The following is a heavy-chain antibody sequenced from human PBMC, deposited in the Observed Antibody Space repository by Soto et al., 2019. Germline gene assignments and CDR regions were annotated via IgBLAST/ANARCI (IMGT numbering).Heavy chain of an antibody. V-gene: IGHV4-4*02. D-gene: IGHD6-19*01. J-gene: IGHJ4*02. Sequence: QVQLQESGPGLVKPSGTLSLTCAVSGGSISSDYWWTWVRQPPGKGLEWIAEMYHSGSTNYNPSLKSRVTITVDQSKNPICLKLSSVSAAATAVYYCARVLSSGWSRFDYWGQGTLVTVSS. CDR1: GGSISSDYW. CDR2: MYHSGST. CDR3: ARVLSSGWSRFDY.